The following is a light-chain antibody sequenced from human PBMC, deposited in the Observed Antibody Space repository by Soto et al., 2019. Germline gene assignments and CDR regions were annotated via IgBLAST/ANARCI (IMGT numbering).Light chain of an antibody. CDR1: QSVSNNY. CDR2: GAS. J-gene: IGKJ1*01. CDR3: QHYGSSGT. Sequence: EIVLTQAPGTLSLSPGERSTLSCRASQSVSNNYLAWYQQKPGXDPXXLIYGASNRATGIPDRFSGSGSGKESTPTISRLEPEFFAVYYCQHYGSSGTFGQGTKVDIK. V-gene: IGKV3-20*01.